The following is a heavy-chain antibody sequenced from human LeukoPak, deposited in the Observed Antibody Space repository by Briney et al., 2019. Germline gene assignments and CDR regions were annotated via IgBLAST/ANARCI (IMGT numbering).Heavy chain of an antibody. CDR2: IHYSGST. Sequence: PSETLSLTCTVSGGSISSGGYYWSWIRQHPGKGLEWIGYIHYSGSTYYNPSLKSRVTISVDTSKNQFSLKLSSVTAADTAVYYCARDLLSGSVCDWGQGTLVTVSS. CDR1: GGSISSGGYY. J-gene: IGHJ4*02. V-gene: IGHV4-31*03. CDR3: ARDLLSGSVCD. D-gene: IGHD3-10*01.